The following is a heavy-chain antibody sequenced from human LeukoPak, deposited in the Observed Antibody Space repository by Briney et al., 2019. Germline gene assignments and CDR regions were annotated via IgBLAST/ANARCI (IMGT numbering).Heavy chain of an antibody. CDR2: TYYRSKWYN. CDR1: GDSVSSNSAA. D-gene: IGHD3-3*01. Sequence: SQTLSLTCAISGDSVSSNSAAWNWIRRSPSRGLEWLGRTYYRSKWYNDYAVSVKSRITINPDTSKNQFSLQLNSVTPEDTAVYYCARDAVPIIRPYYDFWSGYPGSIDYWGQGTLVTVSS. V-gene: IGHV6-1*01. CDR3: ARDAVPIIRPYYDFWSGYPGSIDY. J-gene: IGHJ4*02.